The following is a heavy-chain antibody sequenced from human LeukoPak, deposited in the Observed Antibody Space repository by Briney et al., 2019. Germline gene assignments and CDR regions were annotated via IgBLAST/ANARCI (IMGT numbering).Heavy chain of an antibody. Sequence: QAGGSLRLSCAASGFTFSTYAMHWVRQAPGKGLEWVAVISYDGSSKYYADSVKGRFTISRDNSKNTLYLQMNSLRAEDTAVYYCARARSSYGYGDAFDIWDQGTMVTVSS. D-gene: IGHD5-18*01. CDR3: ARARSSYGYGDAFDI. J-gene: IGHJ3*02. CDR1: GFTFSTYA. V-gene: IGHV3-30*04. CDR2: ISYDGSSK.